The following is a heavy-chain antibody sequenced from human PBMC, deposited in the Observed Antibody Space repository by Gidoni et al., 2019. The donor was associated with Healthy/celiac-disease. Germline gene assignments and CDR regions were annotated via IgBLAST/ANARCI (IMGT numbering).Heavy chain of an antibody. D-gene: IGHD2-15*01. Sequence: EVQLVESGGGLVKPGGSLRLSCAASGFTFSSYSMNWVRQAPGKGLEWVSSISSSSSYIYYADSVKGRFTISRDNAKNSLYLQMNSLRAEDTAVYYCARDGPGCSGGSCYHDYWGQGTLVTVSS. V-gene: IGHV3-21*01. CDR3: ARDGPGCSGGSCYHDY. CDR2: ISSSSSYI. J-gene: IGHJ4*02. CDR1: GFTFSSYS.